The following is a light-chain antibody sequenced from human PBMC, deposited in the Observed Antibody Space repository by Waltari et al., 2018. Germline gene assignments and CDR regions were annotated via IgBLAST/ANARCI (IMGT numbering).Light chain of an antibody. CDR2: GAS. CDR3: QQCNDWPLT. J-gene: IGKJ4*01. V-gene: IGKV3-15*01. CDR1: QCVSSS. Sequence: EIVMTQSPATLSVSSGERATLSCRASQCVSSSLVWYQQKPGQAPRLLIYGASTRATGVPARVSGSGSGTEFTLTISSLQSEDFAIYYCQQCNDWPLTFGGGTKVEIK.